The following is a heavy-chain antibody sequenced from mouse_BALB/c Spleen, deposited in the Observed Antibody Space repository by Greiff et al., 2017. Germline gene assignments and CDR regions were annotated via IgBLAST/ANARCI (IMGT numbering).Heavy chain of an antibody. CDR1: GFTFSSYT. V-gene: IGHV5-6-5*01. D-gene: IGHD1-1*01. Sequence: DVKLVESGGGLVKPGGSLKLSCAASGFTFSSYTMSWVRQTPEKRLAWVATISSGGSTYYPDSVKGRFTISRDNARNILYLQMSSLRSEDTAMYYCARGGGNWFAYWGQGTLVTVSA. J-gene: IGHJ3*01. CDR2: ISSGGST. CDR3: ARGGGNWFAY.